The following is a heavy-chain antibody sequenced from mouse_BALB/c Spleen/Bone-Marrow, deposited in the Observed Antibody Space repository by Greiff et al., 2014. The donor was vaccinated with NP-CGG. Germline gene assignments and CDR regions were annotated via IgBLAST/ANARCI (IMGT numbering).Heavy chain of an antibody. CDR1: CYTFTSSW. D-gene: IGHD1-1*01. J-gene: IGHJ3*01. CDR2: IPPCRGSS. Sequence: DLVKPGASVKLSCKGSCYTFTSSWINLIKQRPGQGLEWIGRIPPCRGSSYYNEMFKGKATLTVDTSSTPAYIQLSSLSSEDSAVYFCARGSYYDGSSSPWFAYWGQGTLVTVSA. V-gene: IGHV1S41*01. CDR3: ARGSYYDGSSSPWFAY.